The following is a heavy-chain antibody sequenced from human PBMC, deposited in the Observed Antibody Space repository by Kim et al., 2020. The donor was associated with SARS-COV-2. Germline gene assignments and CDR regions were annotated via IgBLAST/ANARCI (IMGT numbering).Heavy chain of an antibody. Sequence: SETLSLTCTVSGGSISSYYWSWIRQPPGKGLEWIGYIYYSGSTNYNPSLKSRVTISVDTSKNQFSLKLSSVTAADTAVYYCARETYSGYDKFFDYWGQGTLVTVSS. D-gene: IGHD5-12*01. V-gene: IGHV4-59*01. CDR3: ARETYSGYDKFFDY. CDR2: IYYSGST. J-gene: IGHJ4*02. CDR1: GGSISSYY.